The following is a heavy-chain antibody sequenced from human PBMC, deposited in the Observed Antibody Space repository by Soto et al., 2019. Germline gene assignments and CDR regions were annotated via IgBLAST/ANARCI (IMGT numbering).Heavy chain of an antibody. Sequence: SETLSLTCTVSGDSMSSSNWWNWVRQPPGKGLEWIGEAHHSGRTNYNPSLKSRVTISVDRSQNHFSLKLSSVTAADPAVYYWARAGVWGAGAVNYWGQETLVTVSS. D-gene: IGHD3-10*01. CDR2: AHHSGRT. V-gene: IGHV4-4*02. J-gene: IGHJ4*02. CDR1: GDSMSSSNW. CDR3: ARAGVWGAGAVNY.